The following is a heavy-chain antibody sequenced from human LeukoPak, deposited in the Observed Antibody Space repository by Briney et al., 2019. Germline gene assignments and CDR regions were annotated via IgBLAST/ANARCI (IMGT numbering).Heavy chain of an antibody. V-gene: IGHV4-38-2*02. J-gene: IGHJ3*02. D-gene: IGHD6-19*01. Sequence: PSETLSLTCTVSGYSISSGYYWGWIRQSPGKGLEWIGCIFHSGSTYYNPSLKTQVTISVDTSKNQFSLKLSSVTAADTAVYYCARHVRYSSGWYGNAFDIWGQGTMVTVSS. CDR2: IFHSGST. CDR1: GYSISSGYY. CDR3: ARHVRYSSGWYGNAFDI.